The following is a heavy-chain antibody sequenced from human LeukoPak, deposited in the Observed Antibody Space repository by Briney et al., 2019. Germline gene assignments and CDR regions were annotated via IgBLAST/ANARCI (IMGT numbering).Heavy chain of an antibody. CDR2: INHSGST. V-gene: IGHV4-34*01. J-gene: IGHJ6*03. CDR3: ARANYDFWSGYYRNYYYYMDV. Sequence: SETLSLTCAVYGGSFSGYYWSWIRQPPGKGLEWIGEINHSGSTNYNPSLKSRVTISVDTSKNQFSLKLSSVTAADTAVYHCARANYDFWSGYYRNYYYYMDVWGKGTTVTVSS. D-gene: IGHD3-3*01. CDR1: GGSFSGYY.